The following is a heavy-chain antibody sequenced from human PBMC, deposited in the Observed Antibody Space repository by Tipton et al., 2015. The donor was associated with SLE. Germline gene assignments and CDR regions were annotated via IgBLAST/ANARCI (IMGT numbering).Heavy chain of an antibody. CDR1: GGSISSGSYY. CDR2: IYTSGST. D-gene: IGHD5-12*01. CDR3: ASRTMNIVATIFDY. J-gene: IGHJ4*02. V-gene: IGHV4-61*09. Sequence: TLSLTCTVSGGSISSGSYYWSWNRQPAGKGLEWIGHIYTSGSTHYNPSLKSRVTISVDTSKNQFSLKLSSVTAADTAVYYCASRTMNIVATIFDYWGQGTLVTVSS.